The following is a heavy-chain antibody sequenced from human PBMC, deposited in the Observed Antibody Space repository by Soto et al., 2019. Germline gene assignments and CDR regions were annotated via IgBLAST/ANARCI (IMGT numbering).Heavy chain of an antibody. CDR1: GGSISSSSYY. Sequence: SETLSLTCTVSGGSISSSSYYWGWIRQPPGKGLEWIGSIYYSGSTYYNPSLKSRVTISVDTSKNQFSLKLSSVTAADTAVYYCARDPPFGGSTSAFDYWGQGTLVTVSS. CDR3: ARDPPFGGSTSAFDY. CDR2: IYYSGST. J-gene: IGHJ4*02. V-gene: IGHV4-39*02. D-gene: IGHD2-2*01.